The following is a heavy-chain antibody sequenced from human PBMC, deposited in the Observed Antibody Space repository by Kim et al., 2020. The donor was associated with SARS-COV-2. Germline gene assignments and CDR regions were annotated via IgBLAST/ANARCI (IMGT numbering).Heavy chain of an antibody. J-gene: IGHJ3*02. CDR1: GFTFSSYG. D-gene: IGHD6-19*01. V-gene: IGHV3-30*18. CDR2: ISYDGSNK. CDR3: AKARGIAVALDAFDI. Sequence: GGSLRLSCAASGFTFSSYGMHWVRQAPGKGLEWVAVISYDGSNKYYADSVKGRFTISRDNSKNTLYLQMNSLRAEDTAVYYCAKARGIAVALDAFDIWGQGTMVTVSS.